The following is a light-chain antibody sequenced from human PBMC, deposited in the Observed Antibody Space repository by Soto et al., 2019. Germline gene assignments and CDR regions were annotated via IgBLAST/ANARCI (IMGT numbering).Light chain of an antibody. CDR3: QQYDNLPIT. CDR1: QDISNY. V-gene: IGKV1-33*01. Sequence: DIQMTKSPSSLSASVGDRVTITCQASQDISNYLNWYQQKPGKAPKPLIYDASNLETGVPSRFSGSGSGTDFTFTISSLQPEDIATYYCQQYDNLPITFGQGTRLEIK. CDR2: DAS. J-gene: IGKJ5*01.